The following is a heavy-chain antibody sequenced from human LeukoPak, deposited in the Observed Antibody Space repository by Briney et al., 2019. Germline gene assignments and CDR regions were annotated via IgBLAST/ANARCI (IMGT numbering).Heavy chain of an antibody. CDR1: GDSISSRSYY. D-gene: IGHD1-1*01. V-gene: IGHV4-39*01. CDR2: FYECGDA. Sequence: PSETLSLTCSVPGDSISSRSYYWGWIRQSPGKGLDYIGSFYECGDAYYNPSLKSRLTISGDTSKNQFYLKLTSVTVADTAVYYCARHPLEFEYTSGPTLLSSYFDNWGQGTLVTVAS. CDR3: ARHPLEFEYTSGPTLLSSYFDN. J-gene: IGHJ4*02.